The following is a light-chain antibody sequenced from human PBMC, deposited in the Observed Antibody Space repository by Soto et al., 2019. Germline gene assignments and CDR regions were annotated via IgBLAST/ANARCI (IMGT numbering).Light chain of an antibody. CDR3: SSYTTSNTLYV. CDR1: SSDVGGYNY. V-gene: IGLV2-14*01. CDR2: DVN. J-gene: IGLJ1*01. Sequence: QSVLTQPASLSVSPGQSISISCTGNSSDVGGYNYVSWYQQHPGKAPKLMIYDVNNRPSGVSDRFPGSKSGNTASLTISGFQAEDEAAYFFSSYTTSNTLYVLGAGTKVTVL.